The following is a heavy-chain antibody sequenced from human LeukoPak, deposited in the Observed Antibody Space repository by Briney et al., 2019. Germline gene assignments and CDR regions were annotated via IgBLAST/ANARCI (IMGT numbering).Heavy chain of an antibody. J-gene: IGHJ6*02. CDR1: GYTFTSYG. D-gene: IGHD6-6*01. CDR2: INPSDGST. V-gene: IGHV1-46*01. Sequence: ASVEVSCKASGYTFTSYGISWVRQAPGQGLEWMGIINPSDGSTSYAQKFQGRVTMTRDTSTSTVYMELSSLRSEDTAVYYCARDGGEYSSSQAYYYYGMDVWGQGTTVTVSS. CDR3: ARDGGEYSSSQAYYYYGMDV.